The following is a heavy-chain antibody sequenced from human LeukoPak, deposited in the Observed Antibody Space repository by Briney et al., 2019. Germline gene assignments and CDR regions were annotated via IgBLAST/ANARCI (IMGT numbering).Heavy chain of an antibody. D-gene: IGHD5-24*01. CDR1: GYTFTNYA. Sequence: ASVKVSCKASGYTFTNYAMNWVRQAPGQGLEWVGLINPSGGTTTYAQKFQGRVTMTRDTSTSTVYMELSSLRSEDTAVYYCARDAYNYYYSDYWGQGTLVTVSS. CDR3: ARDAYNYYYSDY. CDR2: INPSGGTT. V-gene: IGHV1-46*01. J-gene: IGHJ4*02.